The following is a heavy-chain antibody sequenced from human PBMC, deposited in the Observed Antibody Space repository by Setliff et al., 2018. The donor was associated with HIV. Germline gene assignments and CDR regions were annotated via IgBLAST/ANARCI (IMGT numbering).Heavy chain of an antibody. D-gene: IGHD5-12*01. V-gene: IGHV4-4*09. CDR1: GASFTTHY. CDR3: TRLAGGYADY. CDR2: ISTSGST. Sequence: SETLSLTCTVSGASFTTHYWSLIRQPPGKGLEWIGCISTSGSTNYNPCLKSRVTLSIDMSKNQFSLKMSSATAADTAVYYCTRLAGGYADYWGQGTLVTVSS. J-gene: IGHJ4*02.